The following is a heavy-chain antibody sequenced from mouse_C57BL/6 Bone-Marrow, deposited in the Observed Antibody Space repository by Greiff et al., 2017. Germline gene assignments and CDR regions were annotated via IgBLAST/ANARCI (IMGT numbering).Heavy chain of an antibody. V-gene: IGHV10-1*01. CDR3: VRREGYYAMDY. Sequence: EVQGVESGGGLVQPKGSLKLSCAASGFSFNTYAMNWVRQAPGKGLEWVARIRSKSNNYATYYADSVKDRFTISRDDSESMLYLQMNNLKTEDTAMYYCVRREGYYAMDYWGQGTSVTVSS. J-gene: IGHJ4*01. CDR2: IRSKSNNYAT. CDR1: GFSFNTYA.